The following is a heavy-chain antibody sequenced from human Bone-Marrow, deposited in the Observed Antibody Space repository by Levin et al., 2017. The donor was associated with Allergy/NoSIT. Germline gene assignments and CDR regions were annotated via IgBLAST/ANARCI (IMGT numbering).Heavy chain of an antibody. CDR3: VRGSPLARGLFDL. CDR1: GFTFSHSW. V-gene: IGHV3-7*03. D-gene: IGHD3-10*01. CDR2: IHRDGSEK. Sequence: GGSLRLSCVASGFTFSHSWMSWVRQGPGKGLEWVANIHRDGSEKYYADSVKGRFTISRDNANNSLYLQMNSLKPEDTGVYYCVRGSPLARGLFDLFGRGTAVTVSS. J-gene: IGHJ4*02.